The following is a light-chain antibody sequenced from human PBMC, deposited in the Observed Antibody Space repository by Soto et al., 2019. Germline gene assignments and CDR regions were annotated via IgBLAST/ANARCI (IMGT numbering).Light chain of an antibody. J-gene: IGLJ3*02. CDR3: SSYTTSTTWV. CDR2: EVS. Sequence: QSALTQPASVSGSPGQSIAISCSGTNSDVGGYNYVSWYQHHPGKAPKLMIYEVSNRPSGVSNRFSGSKSGNTASLTISGLQEDDEVDYYCSSYTTSTTWVFGGGTELTVL. V-gene: IGLV2-14*01. CDR1: NSDVGGYNY.